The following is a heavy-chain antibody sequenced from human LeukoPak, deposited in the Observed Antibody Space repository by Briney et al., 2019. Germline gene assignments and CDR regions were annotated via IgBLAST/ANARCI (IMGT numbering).Heavy chain of an antibody. Sequence: GGSQGLFCAASGFTFDDYAMHWVRQAPGKGLEWVSLISGDGGSTYYADSVKGRFTISRDNSKNSLYLQMNSLRTEDTALYYCAKDIRPYSYGSEHVFDYWGQGNLFTVSS. CDR2: ISGDGGST. V-gene: IGHV3-43*02. J-gene: IGHJ4*02. CDR3: AKDIRPYSYGSEHVFDY. CDR1: GFTFDDYA. D-gene: IGHD5-18*01.